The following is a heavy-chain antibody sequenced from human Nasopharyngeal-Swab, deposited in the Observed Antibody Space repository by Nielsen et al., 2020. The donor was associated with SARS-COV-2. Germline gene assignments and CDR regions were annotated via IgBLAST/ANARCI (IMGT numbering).Heavy chain of an antibody. J-gene: IGHJ6*02. Sequence: WIRQPPGKGLEWIGSIYYSGSTYYNPSLKSRVTISVDTSKNQFSLELSSVTAADTAVYYCASQGSGSYYLLYYYYGMDVWGQGTTVTVSS. V-gene: IGHV4-39*01. CDR3: ASQGSGSYYLLYYYYGMDV. CDR2: IYYSGST. D-gene: IGHD1-26*01.